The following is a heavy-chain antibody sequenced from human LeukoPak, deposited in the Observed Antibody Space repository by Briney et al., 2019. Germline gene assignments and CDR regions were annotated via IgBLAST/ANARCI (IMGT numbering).Heavy chain of an antibody. J-gene: IGHJ4*02. CDR3: AREVQDAYNDPELDY. CDR2: IWYDGSNE. Sequence: GGSLRLSCAASGFTFSSYGMHWVRQAPGKGLEWVAVIWYDGSNEYYADSVKGRFTISRDNSKNTLFLQMNSLRAEDTAVYYCAREVQDAYNDPELDYWGQGTLVTVFS. V-gene: IGHV3-33*01. D-gene: IGHD5-24*01. CDR1: GFTFSSYG.